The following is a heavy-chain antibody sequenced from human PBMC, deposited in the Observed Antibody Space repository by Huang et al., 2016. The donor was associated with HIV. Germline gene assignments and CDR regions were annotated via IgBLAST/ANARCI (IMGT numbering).Heavy chain of an antibody. J-gene: IGHJ5*02. D-gene: IGHD5-18*01. CDR1: GGTFSSYA. CDR2: IIPIFSTA. CDR3: ARTAYSYGFRQGYNWFDP. Sequence: QVLLVQSGAAVRKPGSSVKVSCTAFGGTFSSYAFSWVRQAPGQGVVWMGGIIPIFSTANYTQKFQGRGTITVDESTNTGYMELTRLTSEDTAVYYCARTAYSYGFRQGYNWFDPWGQGTPVTVSS. V-gene: IGHV1-69*13.